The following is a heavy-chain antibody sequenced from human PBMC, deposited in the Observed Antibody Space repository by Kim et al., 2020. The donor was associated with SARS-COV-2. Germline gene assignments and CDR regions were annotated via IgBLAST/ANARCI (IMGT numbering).Heavy chain of an antibody. V-gene: IGHV3-15*01. CDR1: GFTFSNAW. Sequence: GGSLRLSCAASGFTFSNAWMSWVRQAPGKGLEWVGRIKSKTDGGTTDYAAPVKGRFTISRDDSKNTLYLQMNSLKTEDTAVYYCTTLVGWFGWKFEYWGQGTLGTVSS. CDR2: IKSKTDGGTT. J-gene: IGHJ4*02. CDR3: TTLVGWFGWKFEY. D-gene: IGHD3-10*01.